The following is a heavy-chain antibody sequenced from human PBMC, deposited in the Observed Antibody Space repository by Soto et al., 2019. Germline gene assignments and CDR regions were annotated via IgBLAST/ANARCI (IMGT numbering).Heavy chain of an antibody. D-gene: IGHD3-16*01. Sequence: SETLSLTCTASGVSVSGYYWSWIRQAPGKGLEWIGYVHYSGGTHYYPSLQRRVIMSIDTSNNRFPQRLNYLTGADTAVYYCARAPAEYYDDRGKGKRYLDSWGQGALVTVSS. CDR3: ARAPAEYYDDRGKGKRYLDS. J-gene: IGHJ4*02. V-gene: IGHV4-59*02. CDR1: GVSVSGYY. CDR2: VHYSGGT.